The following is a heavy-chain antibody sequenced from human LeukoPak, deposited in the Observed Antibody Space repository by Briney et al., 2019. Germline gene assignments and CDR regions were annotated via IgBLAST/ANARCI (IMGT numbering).Heavy chain of an antibody. CDR2: INHSGST. Sequence: PSETLSLTCAVYGGSFSGYYRSWIRQPPGKGLEWIGEINHSGSTNYNPSLKSRVTISVDTSKNQFSLKLSSVTAADTAVYYCARAGVWFGEFNFDYWGQGTLVTVSS. CDR1: GGSFSGYY. V-gene: IGHV4-34*01. D-gene: IGHD3-10*01. J-gene: IGHJ4*02. CDR3: ARAGVWFGEFNFDY.